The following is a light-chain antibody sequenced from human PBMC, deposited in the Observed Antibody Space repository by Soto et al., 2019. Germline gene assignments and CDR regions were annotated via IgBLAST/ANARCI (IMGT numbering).Light chain of an antibody. V-gene: IGLV2-23*01. J-gene: IGLJ1*01. CDR2: EGS. CDR3: CSYALRSSYV. Sequence: QSVLTQPASVSGSPGQSITISCTGTSGDVGSYSHVSWYQQHPGKAPRLIIYEGSKRPSGVSHLFSSSRADKTASLTISGLPDEDEASYYCCSYALRSSYVFGTGTKLTVL. CDR1: SGDVGSYSH.